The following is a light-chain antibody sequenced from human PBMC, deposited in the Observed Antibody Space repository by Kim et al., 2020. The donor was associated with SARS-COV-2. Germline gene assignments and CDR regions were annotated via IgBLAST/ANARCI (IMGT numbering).Light chain of an antibody. CDR3: QAWDSSAVV. CDR1: RLGDKY. Sequence: SYELTQPPSVSVSPGQTASIACSGDRLGDKYACWYQQKPGQSPVLVIYQDSKRPSGIPERFSGSNSGSTATLTISETQAMDEADYYCQAWDSSAVVFGGG. CDR2: QDS. V-gene: IGLV3-1*01. J-gene: IGLJ2*01.